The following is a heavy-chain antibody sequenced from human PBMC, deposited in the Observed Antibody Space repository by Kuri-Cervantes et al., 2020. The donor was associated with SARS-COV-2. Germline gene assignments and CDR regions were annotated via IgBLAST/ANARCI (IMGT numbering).Heavy chain of an antibody. D-gene: IGHD2-21*01. Sequence: ASVKVSCKASGYTFTSYGISWVRQAPAQGLEWMGWISAYNGNTNYAQKLQGRVIITTDTSTSKAYMALRSLRSDDTAVYYCVRVPLAYCGGDCFDYGGQGTLVTVSS. CDR1: GYTFTSYG. V-gene: IGHV1-18*01. CDR3: VRVPLAYCGGDCFDY. CDR2: ISAYNGNT. J-gene: IGHJ4*02.